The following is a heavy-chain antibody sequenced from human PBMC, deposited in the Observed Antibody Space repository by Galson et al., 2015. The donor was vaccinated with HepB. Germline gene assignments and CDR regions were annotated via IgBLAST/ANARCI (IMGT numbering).Heavy chain of an antibody. CDR1: GFSLSTSGVG. V-gene: IGHV2-5*02. Sequence: PALVKPTQTLTLTCTFSGFSLSTSGVGVGWIRQPPGKALEWLALIYWDDDKRYSPSLKSRLTITKDTSKNQVVLTMTNMDPVDTATYYCAHTVEVDSSAPFDYWGQGTLVTVSS. CDR2: IYWDDDK. D-gene: IGHD3-22*01. CDR3: AHTVEVDSSAPFDY. J-gene: IGHJ4*02.